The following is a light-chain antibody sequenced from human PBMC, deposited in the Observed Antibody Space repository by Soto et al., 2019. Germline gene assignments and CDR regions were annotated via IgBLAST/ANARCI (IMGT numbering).Light chain of an antibody. CDR1: QNVSNSY. CDR2: DAS. V-gene: IGKV3D-20*01. CDR3: QQYGTSRWT. J-gene: IGKJ1*01. Sequence: EIVLTQSPATLSLSPGERATLSCGASQNVSNSYLAWYQQKPGLAPRLLIYDASSRAIGIPDRFSGSGSGADFTLTISGLEPEDFAVYYCQQYGTSRWTFGQGTKVEIK.